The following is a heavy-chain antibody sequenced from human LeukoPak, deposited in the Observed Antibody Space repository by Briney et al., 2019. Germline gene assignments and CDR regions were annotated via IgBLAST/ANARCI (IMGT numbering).Heavy chain of an antibody. CDR1: GFTFSSYG. J-gene: IGHJ6*04. CDR2: ISYDGSNK. CDR3: AKAPPRIGYYGMDV. V-gene: IGHV3-30*18. Sequence: PGRSLRLSCAASGFTFSSYGMHWVRQAPGKGLEWVAVISYDGSNKYYADSVKGRFTISRDNSKNTLYLQMNSLRAEDTAVYYCAKAPPRIGYYGMDVWGKGTTVTVSS. D-gene: IGHD2-15*01.